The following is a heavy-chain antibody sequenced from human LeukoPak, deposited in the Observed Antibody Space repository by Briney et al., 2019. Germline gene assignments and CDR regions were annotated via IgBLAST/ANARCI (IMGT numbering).Heavy chain of an antibody. D-gene: IGHD3-22*01. CDR3: AKDPRWGYYDSSGA. CDR1: GFTFSSYG. CDR2: IRYDGSNK. J-gene: IGHJ5*02. V-gene: IGHV3-30*02. Sequence: PGGSLRLSXAASGFTFSSYGMHWVRQAPGKGLEWVAFIRYDGSNKYYSDSVKGRFTISRDNSKNTLYLQMNSLRAEDTAVYYCAKDPRWGYYDSSGAWGQGTLVTVSS.